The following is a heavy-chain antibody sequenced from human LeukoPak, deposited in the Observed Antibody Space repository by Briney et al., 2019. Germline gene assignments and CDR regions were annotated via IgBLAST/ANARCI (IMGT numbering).Heavy chain of an antibody. J-gene: IGHJ4*02. D-gene: IGHD3-3*01. Sequence: TGGSLRLACAASGFTFSSYEMNWVRQAPGKGLEWVSYISSSDSTIYYADSVKGRFTISRDNAKNSLYLQMNSLRAEDTAVYYCARDYDFWSGFPPLFDYWGQGTVVTVSS. CDR2: ISSSDSTI. CDR1: GFTFSSYE. CDR3: ARDYDFWSGFPPLFDY. V-gene: IGHV3-48*03.